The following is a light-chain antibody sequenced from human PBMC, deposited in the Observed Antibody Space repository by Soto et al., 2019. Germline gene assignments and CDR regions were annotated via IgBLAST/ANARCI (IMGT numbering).Light chain of an antibody. Sequence: DLQMTQSPSSLSASVGDRVTITCRASQSISSYLNWYQQKPGKAPKLLIYAASNLQSGVPSRFSGGGAGTDFTLTISSLQPEDFATYYCQQSYSTPMYTFGQGTKLEIK. V-gene: IGKV1-39*01. CDR2: AAS. J-gene: IGKJ2*01. CDR1: QSISSY. CDR3: QQSYSTPMYT.